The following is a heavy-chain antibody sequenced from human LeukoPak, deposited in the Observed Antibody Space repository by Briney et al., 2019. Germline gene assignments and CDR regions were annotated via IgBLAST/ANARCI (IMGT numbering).Heavy chain of an antibody. CDR3: ARGPRVRSVFDY. D-gene: IGHD3-10*01. V-gene: IGHV4-59*01. CDR1: GGSISSYY. Sequence: PSETLSLTCTVSGGSISSYYWSWIRQPPGKGLEWIGYIYHSGATNYNPSLKSRVAISVDTSNNQFSLKLNSVTAADTAVYYCARGPRVRSVFDYWGQGTLVTVSS. CDR2: IYHSGAT. J-gene: IGHJ4*02.